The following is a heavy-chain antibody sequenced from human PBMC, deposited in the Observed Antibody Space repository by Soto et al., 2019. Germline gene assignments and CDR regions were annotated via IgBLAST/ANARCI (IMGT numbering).Heavy chain of an antibody. CDR3: ARDGVAAGNINFDY. V-gene: IGHV1-3*01. J-gene: IGHJ4*03. Sequence: ASVKVSCKASGYMFTKSSMHWVREAPGQRLEWMGWISGDSGNTKYSPKLQDRVTITRDTSASTAYMELSSLRSEDTALYYCARDGVAAGNINFDYWGQGTLVTVSS. CDR1: GYMFTKSS. D-gene: IGHD6-19*01. CDR2: ISGDSGNT.